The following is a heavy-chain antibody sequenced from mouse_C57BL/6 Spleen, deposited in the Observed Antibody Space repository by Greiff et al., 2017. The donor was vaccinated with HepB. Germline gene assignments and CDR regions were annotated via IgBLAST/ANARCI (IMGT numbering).Heavy chain of an antibody. CDR1: GYTFTSYW. J-gene: IGHJ4*01. CDR2: IHPNSGST. Sequence: VQRVESGAELVKPGASVKLSCKASGYTFTSYWMHWVKQRPGQGLEWIGMIHPNSGSTNYNEKFKSKATLTVDKSSSTAYMQLSSLTSEDSAVYYCARSHAYAMDYWGQGTSVTVSS. CDR3: ARSHAYAMDY. V-gene: IGHV1-64*01.